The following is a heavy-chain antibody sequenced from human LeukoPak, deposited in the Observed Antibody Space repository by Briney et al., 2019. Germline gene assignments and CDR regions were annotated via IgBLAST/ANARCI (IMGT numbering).Heavy chain of an antibody. V-gene: IGHV1-46*01. CDR1: GYTFPSYF. J-gene: IGHJ4*02. CDR2: INPTGGST. Sequence: GASVKVSCKASGYTFPSYFMHWVRQAPGQGLEWMGIINPTGGSTTYAQKFQGRVTMTRDTSTSTVYMELSSLRSDDTAVYYCARDKAGRRWLQYHFDYWGQGTLVTVSS. CDR3: ARDKAGRRWLQYHFDY. D-gene: IGHD5-24*01.